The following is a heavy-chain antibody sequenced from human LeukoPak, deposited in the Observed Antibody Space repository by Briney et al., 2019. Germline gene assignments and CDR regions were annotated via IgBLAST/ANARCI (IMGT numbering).Heavy chain of an antibody. CDR1: GFTFSSYG. Sequence: GGSLRLSCAASGFTFSSYGMSWVRQAPGKGLEWVSAISGSGGSTYYADSVKGRFTISRDNSKNTLYLQMNSLRAEDTAVYYCAKDGNYLVYYYMDVWGKGTTVTISS. CDR3: AKDGNYLVYYYMDV. CDR2: ISGSGGST. J-gene: IGHJ6*03. D-gene: IGHD1-26*01. V-gene: IGHV3-23*01.